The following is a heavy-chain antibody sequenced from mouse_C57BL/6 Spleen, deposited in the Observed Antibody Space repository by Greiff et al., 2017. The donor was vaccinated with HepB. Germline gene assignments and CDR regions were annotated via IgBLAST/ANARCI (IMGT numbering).Heavy chain of an antibody. D-gene: IGHD1-1*02. CDR1: GYTFTSYW. Sequence: QVQLQQPGAELVKPGASVKLSCKASGYTFTSYWMQWVKQRPGQGLEWIGEIDPPDSYTNYNQKFKGKATLTVDTSSSTAYMQLSSLTSEDSAVYDCARPYGQPRDYFDYWGQGTTLTVSS. J-gene: IGHJ2*01. CDR3: ARPYGQPRDYFDY. CDR2: IDPPDSYT. V-gene: IGHV1-50*01.